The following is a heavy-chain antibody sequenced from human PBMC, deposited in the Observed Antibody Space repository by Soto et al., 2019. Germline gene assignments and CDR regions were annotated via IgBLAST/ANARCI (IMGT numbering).Heavy chain of an antibody. D-gene: IGHD2-15*01. CDR1: GFTFSSYS. CDR3: ARDLGGDIVVVVAAVDY. Sequence: EVQLVESGGGLVQPGGSLRLSCAASGFTFSSYSMNWVRQAPGKGLEWVSYISSSSSTIYYADSVKGRFTISRDNAKNSLYLQMNSLRAEDTAVYYCARDLGGDIVVVVAAVDYWGQGTLVTVSS. J-gene: IGHJ4*02. CDR2: ISSSSSTI. V-gene: IGHV3-48*01.